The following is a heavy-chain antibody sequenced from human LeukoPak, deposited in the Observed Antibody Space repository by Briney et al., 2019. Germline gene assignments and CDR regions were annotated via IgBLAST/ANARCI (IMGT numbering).Heavy chain of an antibody. J-gene: IGHJ6*03. D-gene: IGHD3-16*01. CDR2: IKQDGSEK. V-gene: IGHV3-7*01. CDR3: ARVMSASVWRSYGSYYYYYMDI. CDR1: GFTFSSYW. Sequence: GGSLRLSCAASGFTFSSYWMSWVRQAPGKGLEWVANIKQDGSEKYSVDSVKGRFTISRDNAKNSLYMQVNSLRAEDTAVYYCARVMSASVWRSYGSYYYYYMDIWGKGTTVTVSS.